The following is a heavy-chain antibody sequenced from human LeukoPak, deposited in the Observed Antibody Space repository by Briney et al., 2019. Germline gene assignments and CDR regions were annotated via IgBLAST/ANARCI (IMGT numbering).Heavy chain of an antibody. V-gene: IGHV3-15*01. Sequence: GGSLRLSCAASGFTFSNAWMSWVRQAPGKGLEWVGRIKSKTDGGTTDYAAPVKGRFTISRDDSKNTLYLQMNSLRAEDTAVYYCAKDRLTLSPAPDWFDPWGQGTLVTVSS. CDR1: GFTFSNAW. CDR2: IKSKTDGGTT. J-gene: IGHJ5*02. D-gene: IGHD2-2*01. CDR3: AKDRLTLSPAPDWFDP.